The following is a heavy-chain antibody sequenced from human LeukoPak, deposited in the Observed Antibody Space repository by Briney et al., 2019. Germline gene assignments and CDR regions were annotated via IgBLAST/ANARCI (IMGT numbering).Heavy chain of an antibody. J-gene: IGHJ4*02. V-gene: IGHV3-73*01. D-gene: IGHD3-10*01. CDR1: GFTFSGSA. CDR2: IRSKANSYAT. Sequence: HPGGSLKLSCAASGFTFSGSAIHWVRQASGKGLEWVGRIRSKANSYATAYAASVKGRFTIFRDDSKNTAYLQMNSLKTEDTAVYYCTSRGYGSGNYYNCGYWGQGTLVTVSS. CDR3: TSRGYGSGNYYNCGY.